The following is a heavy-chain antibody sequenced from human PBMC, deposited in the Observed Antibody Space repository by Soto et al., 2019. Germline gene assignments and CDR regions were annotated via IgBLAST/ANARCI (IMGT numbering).Heavy chain of an antibody. D-gene: IGHD3-9*01. CDR3: STGTTAITIKNYYYLDV. V-gene: IGHV3-73*01. Sequence: ESGGDLVQPGGSLKLSCAASGLTFSGSTMHWVRQASGKGLEWVGRIRDKGNNYATEYAASVKGRFTISRDDSQNTVYLQMNSLKTDDTAVYYCSTGTTAITIKNYYYLDVWGKGTTVTVSS. CDR2: IRDKGNNYAT. J-gene: IGHJ6*03. CDR1: GLTFSGST.